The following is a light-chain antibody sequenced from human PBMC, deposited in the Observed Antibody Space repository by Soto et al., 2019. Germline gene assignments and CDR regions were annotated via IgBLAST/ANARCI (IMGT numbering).Light chain of an antibody. CDR3: ETWDRTLSDRYV. CDR1: SSNIGNNY. CDR2: ESN. Sequence: QSALTQPPSVSAAPGQKVTISCSGSSSNIGNNYVSWYQQLPGTAPKLLIYESNKRPSGIPDRFSGSKSGTSATLGITGLQTGDEADNYCETWDRTLSDRYVFGTGTKVTVL. J-gene: IGLJ1*01. V-gene: IGLV1-51*02.